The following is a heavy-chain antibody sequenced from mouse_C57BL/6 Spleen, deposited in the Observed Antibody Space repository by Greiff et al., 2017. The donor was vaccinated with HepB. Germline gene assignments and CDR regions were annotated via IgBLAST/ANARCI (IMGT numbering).Heavy chain of an antibody. CDR3: ARGEDYYGSSYWYFDV. V-gene: IGHV5-4*03. CDR2: ISDGGSYT. D-gene: IGHD1-1*01. CDR1: GFTFSSYA. J-gene: IGHJ1*03. Sequence: EVMLVESGGGLVKPGGSLKLSCAASGFTFSSYAMSWVRQTPEKRLEWVATISDGGSYTYYPDNVKGRFTSTRDNAKNNLYLQMSHLKSEDTAMYYCARGEDYYGSSYWYFDVWGTGTTGTVSS.